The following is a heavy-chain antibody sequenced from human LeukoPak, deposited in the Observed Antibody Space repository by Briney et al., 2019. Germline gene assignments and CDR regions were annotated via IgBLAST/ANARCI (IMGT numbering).Heavy chain of an antibody. CDR2: IYTSGST. J-gene: IGHJ4*02. D-gene: IGHD6-6*01. CDR3: ARGSPRPASSNDY. V-gene: IGHV4-4*07. CDR1: GGSISNYY. Sequence: SETLSLTCTVSGGSISNYYWSWIRQPAGKGLEWIGRIYTSGSTKYNPSLKSRVTISVDKSKNQFSLKLSSVTAADTAVYYCARGSPRPASSNDYWGQGTLVTVSS.